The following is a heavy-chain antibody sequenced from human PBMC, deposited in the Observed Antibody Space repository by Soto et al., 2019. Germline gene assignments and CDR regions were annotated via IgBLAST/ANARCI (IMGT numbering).Heavy chain of an antibody. V-gene: IGHV1-18*04. D-gene: IGHD3-16*01. Sequence: ASVKVSCKDSGYSFSTYGISWVRQVPGQGLEWMGWISGHKGDTNYARNFRGRTSLTTDTAASIAYMELRRLRFDDAALYDCAREXGSAAAAYYHYYEGMDVWGQGTTVTVSS. CDR1: GYSFSTYG. CDR2: ISGHKGDT. CDR3: AREXGSAAAAYYHYYEGMDV. J-gene: IGHJ6*02.